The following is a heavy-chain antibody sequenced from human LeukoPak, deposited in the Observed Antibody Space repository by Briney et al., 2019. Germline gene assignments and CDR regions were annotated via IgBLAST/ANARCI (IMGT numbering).Heavy chain of an antibody. J-gene: IGHJ4*02. D-gene: IGHD4-17*01. V-gene: IGHV3-21*01. CDR1: GFTFSSYS. CDR2: ISSSSSYI. CDR3: ARGTQPLEYDYGDDTNFDY. Sequence: PGGSLRLSCAASGFTFSSYSMNWVRQAPGKGLEWVSSISSSSSYIYYADSVKGRFTISRDNAKNSLYLQMTSLRAEDTAVYYCARGTQPLEYDYGDDTNFDYWGQGTLVTVSS.